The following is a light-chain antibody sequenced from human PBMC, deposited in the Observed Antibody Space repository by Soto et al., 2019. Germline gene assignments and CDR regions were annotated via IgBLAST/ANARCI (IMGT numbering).Light chain of an antibody. CDR1: QGVSRK. CDR3: QQYHTWPIT. J-gene: IGKJ4*01. Sequence: EIVMTQSPATLSVSPGERVTFPCRASQGVSRKLAWYQHKPGQAPRLLISGASTGATGIPARFSGSGSGTEFTLTISSLQSEDCAIYYCQQYHTWPITFGGGTKVDI. CDR2: GAS. V-gene: IGKV3-15*01.